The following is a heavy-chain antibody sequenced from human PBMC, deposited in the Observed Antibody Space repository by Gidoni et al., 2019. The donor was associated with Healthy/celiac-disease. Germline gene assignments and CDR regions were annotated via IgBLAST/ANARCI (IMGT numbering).Heavy chain of an antibody. J-gene: IGHJ4*02. CDR1: GGSISSSSYY. D-gene: IGHD3-22*01. V-gene: IGHV4-39*01. Sequence: QLQLQESGPGLVKPSATLSLTCTVSGGSISSSSYYWGWIRQPPGKGLEWIGSIYYSGSTYYNPSLKSRVTISVDTSKNQFALKLSSVTAADTAVYYCARATLLDYYGSSWVDYWGQGTLVTVSS. CDR2: IYYSGST. CDR3: ARATLLDYYGSSWVDY.